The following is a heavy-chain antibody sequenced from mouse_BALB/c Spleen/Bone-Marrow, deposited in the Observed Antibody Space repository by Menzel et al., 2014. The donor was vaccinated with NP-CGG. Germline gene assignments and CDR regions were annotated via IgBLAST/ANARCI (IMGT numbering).Heavy chain of an antibody. CDR1: GFTFTDYY. D-gene: IGHD2-14*01. V-gene: IGHV7-3*02. Sequence: EVNVVESGGGLVQPGGSLRLSCATSGFTFTDYYMSWVRQPPGKALEWLVFIRNKANGYTTEYSASVKGRFTISRDNSQSILYLQMNTLRAEDSATYYCARDRRYDLAWFAYWGQGTLVTVSA. CDR2: IRNKANGYTT. J-gene: IGHJ3*01. CDR3: ARDRRYDLAWFAY.